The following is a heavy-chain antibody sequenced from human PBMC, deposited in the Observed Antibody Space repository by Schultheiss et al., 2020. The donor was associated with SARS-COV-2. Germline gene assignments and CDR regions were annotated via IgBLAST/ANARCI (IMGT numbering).Heavy chain of an antibody. V-gene: IGHV4-34*01. D-gene: IGHD4-17*01. Sequence: GSLRLSCAVYGGSFSGYYWSWIRQPPGKGLEWIGSIYYSGSTYYNPSLKSRVTISVDTSKNQFSLKLSSVTAADTAVYYCARLVYGDYVGYYFDYWGQGTLVTVSS. J-gene: IGHJ4*02. CDR3: ARLVYGDYVGYYFDY. CDR1: GGSFSGYY. CDR2: IYYSGST.